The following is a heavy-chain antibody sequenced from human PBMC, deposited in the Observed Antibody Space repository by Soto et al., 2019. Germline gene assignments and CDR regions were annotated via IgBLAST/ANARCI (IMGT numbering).Heavy chain of an antibody. CDR1: HYIFTSYG. CDR2: INAYNGNT. J-gene: IGHJ3*02. D-gene: IGHD2-2*01. CDR3: ARSSSPAGTFDI. Sequence: ASVKVSCKASHYIFTSYGLTWVRRAPGQGLEWMGWINAYNGNTNYAQNFQGRLTMTTETSTSTAYLEVRSLTSDDTAVYYCARSSSPAGTFDIWGQGTMVTVSS. V-gene: IGHV1-18*04.